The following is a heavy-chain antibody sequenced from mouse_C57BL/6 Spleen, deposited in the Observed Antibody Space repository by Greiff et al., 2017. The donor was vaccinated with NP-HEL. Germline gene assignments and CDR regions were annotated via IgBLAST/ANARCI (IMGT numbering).Heavy chain of an antibody. J-gene: IGHJ2*01. CDR3: TTGSTMVTTELDY. D-gene: IGHD2-2*01. V-gene: IGHV14-4*01. CDR2: IDPENGDT. Sequence: EVQLQQSGAELVRPGASVKLSCTASGFNIKDDYMHWVKQRPEQGLEWIGWIDPENGDTEYASKFQGKATITADTSSNTAYLQLSSLTSEDTAVYYCTTGSTMVTTELDYWGQGTTLTVAS. CDR1: GFNIKDDY.